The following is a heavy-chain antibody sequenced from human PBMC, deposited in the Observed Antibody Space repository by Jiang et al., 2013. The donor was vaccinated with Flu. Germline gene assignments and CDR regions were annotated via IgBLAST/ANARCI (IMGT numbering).Heavy chain of an antibody. CDR3: ARLMITFGGVIGSHDAFDI. Sequence: YSPSFQGQVTISADKSISTAYLQWSSLKASDTAMYYCARLMITFGGVIGSHDAFDIWGQGTMVTISS. V-gene: IGHV5-51*01. J-gene: IGHJ3*02. D-gene: IGHD3-16*02.